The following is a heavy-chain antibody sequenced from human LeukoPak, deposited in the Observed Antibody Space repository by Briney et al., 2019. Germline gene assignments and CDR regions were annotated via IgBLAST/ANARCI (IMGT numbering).Heavy chain of an antibody. V-gene: IGHV3-30-3*01. CDR2: ISYDGSNT. J-gene: IGHJ4*02. D-gene: IGHD6-6*01. CDR3: ARVLAARPEVDY. Sequence: PGGSLRLSCAASGFTFSSYAKHWVRQAPGKGLEWVAVISYDGSNTYYADSVKGRFTISRDNSKNTLYLQMNSLRAEDTAVYYCARVLAARPEVDYWGQGTLVTVSS. CDR1: GFTFSSYA.